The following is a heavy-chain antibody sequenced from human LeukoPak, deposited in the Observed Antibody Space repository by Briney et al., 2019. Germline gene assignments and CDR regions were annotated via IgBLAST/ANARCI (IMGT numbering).Heavy chain of an antibody. Sequence: PGGSLRLSCAASGFTFSSYGMHWVRQAPGKGLEWVAVISYDGGNKYYADSVKGRFTISRDNSKNTLYLQMNSLRAEDTAVYYCAKGLGSHDAFDIWGQGTMVTVSS. CDR1: GFTFSSYG. CDR2: ISYDGGNK. V-gene: IGHV3-30*18. J-gene: IGHJ3*02. CDR3: AKGLGSHDAFDI. D-gene: IGHD1-26*01.